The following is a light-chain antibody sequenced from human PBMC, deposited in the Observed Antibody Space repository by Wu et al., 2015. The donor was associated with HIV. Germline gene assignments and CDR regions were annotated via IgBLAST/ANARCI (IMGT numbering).Light chain of an antibody. CDR1: QSISYN. CDR2: AAS. J-gene: IGKJ2*01. V-gene: IGKV3-15*01. CDR3: QQYHGWPSYT. Sequence: DIVMTQSPATLSVSLGERVTLSCRASQSISYNLVWYQRKPGQAPRLLISAASTRATGIPARFSGSGSGTEFTLTINGVQSEDFAIYYCQQYHGWPSYTFGQGTKLEIK.